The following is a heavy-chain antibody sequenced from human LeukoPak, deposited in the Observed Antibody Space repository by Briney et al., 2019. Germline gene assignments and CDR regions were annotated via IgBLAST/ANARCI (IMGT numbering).Heavy chain of an antibody. J-gene: IGHJ4*02. CDR1: GYTFTSYG. V-gene: IGHV1-18*01. Sequence: ASVKVSCKASGYTFTSYGISWVRQATGQGLEWMGWISAYNGNTNYAQKLQGRVTMTTDTSTSTAYMELRSLRSDDTAVYYCARDLGRSGSYENFDYWGQGTLVTVSS. CDR3: ARDLGRSGSYENFDY. D-gene: IGHD1-26*01. CDR2: ISAYNGNT.